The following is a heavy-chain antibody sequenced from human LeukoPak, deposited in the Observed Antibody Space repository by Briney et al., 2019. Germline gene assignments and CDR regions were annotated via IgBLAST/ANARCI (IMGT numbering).Heavy chain of an antibody. J-gene: IGHJ4*01. CDR2: IMQDGGEK. V-gene: IGHV3-7*05. CDR3: EVLDRRTARY. Sequence: SLRLSCAASGFTFTSYGVRWVRQARGQGLEWVASIMQDGGEKNYVEYVQGRFTISRDKATNTLDLQMNSLRSEDTAVYYWEVLDRRTARYWGHGKLVTVSS. CDR1: GFTFTSYG. D-gene: IGHD2-8*02.